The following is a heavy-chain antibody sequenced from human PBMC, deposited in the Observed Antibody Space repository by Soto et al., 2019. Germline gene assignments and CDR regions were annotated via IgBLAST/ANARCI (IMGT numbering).Heavy chain of an antibody. CDR2: IYYNGST. Sequence: SETLSLTCTVSGGSVRSDTYSWNWIRQPPGKGLEWIGYIYYNGSTNFNPSLKSRVTISVDTSKNQFSLKLNSVTAADTAVYYCARDRPRTIYSSAWYYYGMDVWGQGTTVTVSS. CDR1: GGSVRSDTYS. D-gene: IGHD6-19*01. CDR3: ARDRPRTIYSSAWYYYGMDV. J-gene: IGHJ6*02. V-gene: IGHV4-61*01.